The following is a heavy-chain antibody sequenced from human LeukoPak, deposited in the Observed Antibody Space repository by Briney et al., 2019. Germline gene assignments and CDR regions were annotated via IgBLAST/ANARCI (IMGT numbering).Heavy chain of an antibody. CDR3: ARVVYSGYDLRGAMDV. J-gene: IGHJ6*03. Sequence: SETLSLTCAVYGGSFSGYYWSWIRQPPGKGLEWIGEINHSGSINYNPSLKSRVTISVDTSKNQFSLKLSSVTAADTAVYYCARVVYSGYDLRGAMDVWGKGTTVTVSS. CDR2: INHSGSI. CDR1: GGSFSGYY. V-gene: IGHV4-34*01. D-gene: IGHD5-12*01.